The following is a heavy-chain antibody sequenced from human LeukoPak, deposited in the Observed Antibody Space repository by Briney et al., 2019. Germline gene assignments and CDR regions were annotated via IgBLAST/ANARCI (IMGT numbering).Heavy chain of an antibody. D-gene: IGHD6-13*01. CDR3: ARGWAAMAIGLYSSSWYCDY. Sequence: ASVKVSCKASGYTFTGYYMHWVRQAPGQGLEWMGWINPNSGGTNYAQKFQGRVTMTRDTSITTAYMELSRLRSDDTAVYYCARGWAAMAIGLYSSSWYCDYWGQGTLVTVSS. CDR2: INPNSGGT. CDR1: GYTFTGYY. V-gene: IGHV1-2*02. J-gene: IGHJ4*02.